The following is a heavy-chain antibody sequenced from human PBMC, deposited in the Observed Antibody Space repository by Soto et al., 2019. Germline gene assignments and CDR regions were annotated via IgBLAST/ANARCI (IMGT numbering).Heavy chain of an antibody. CDR2: SRNKANSYTT. CDR3: ARNSDGSGSYNYYLDV. Sequence: VQLVESGGGLVQPGGSLRLSCAASGFTFSDHYMDWVRQAPGKGLEWVGRSRNKANSYTTEYAASVKGRFTISRDDSKNSLYLQMNSLKTEDTAVYYCARNSDGSGSYNYYLDVWGKGTTVTVSS. D-gene: IGHD3-10*01. J-gene: IGHJ6*03. V-gene: IGHV3-72*01. CDR1: GFTFSDHY.